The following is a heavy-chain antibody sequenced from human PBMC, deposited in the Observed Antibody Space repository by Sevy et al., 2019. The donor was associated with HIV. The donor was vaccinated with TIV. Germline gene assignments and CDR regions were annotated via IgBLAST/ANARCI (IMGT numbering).Heavy chain of an antibody. CDR2: IIPIFGTA. Sequence: ASVKVSCKASGGTFSSYAISWVRQAPGQGLEWMGGIIPIFGTANYAQKFQGRVTITADESTSTAYMELGSLRSEDTAVYYCARGEIYCSSTSCSKRYGMDVWGQGTTVTVSS. J-gene: IGHJ6*02. CDR3: ARGEIYCSSTSCSKRYGMDV. V-gene: IGHV1-69*13. D-gene: IGHD2-2*01. CDR1: GGTFSSYA.